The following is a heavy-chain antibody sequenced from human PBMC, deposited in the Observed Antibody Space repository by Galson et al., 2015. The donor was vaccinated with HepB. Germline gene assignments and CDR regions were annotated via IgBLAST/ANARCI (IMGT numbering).Heavy chain of an antibody. CDR3: AKEDGDYLLDY. D-gene: IGHD4-17*01. V-gene: IGHV3-30*07. CDR2: ISDDRRGST. CDR1: GFTFSSYA. Sequence: SLRLSCAASGFTFSSYAMHWVRQAPGKGLEWVAVISDDRRGSTYYADSVKGRFTISRDNSKNTLYLLINSLRAEDTALYYCAKEDGDYLLDYWGQGTLVTVSS. J-gene: IGHJ4*02.